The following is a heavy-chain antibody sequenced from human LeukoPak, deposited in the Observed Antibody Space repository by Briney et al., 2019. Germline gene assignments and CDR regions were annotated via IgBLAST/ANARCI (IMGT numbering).Heavy chain of an antibody. CDR3: ARDRDGYNPFDY. V-gene: IGHV4-59*01. Sequence: SETLSLTCTVSGGSISNYYWSWIRQPPGKGLEWIGYIYYSGSTNYNPSLKSRVTISIDTSKNQFSLKLSSVTAADTAVYYCARDRDGYNPFDYWGQGTLVTVSS. J-gene: IGHJ4*02. CDR1: GGSISNYY. D-gene: IGHD5-24*01. CDR2: IYYSGST.